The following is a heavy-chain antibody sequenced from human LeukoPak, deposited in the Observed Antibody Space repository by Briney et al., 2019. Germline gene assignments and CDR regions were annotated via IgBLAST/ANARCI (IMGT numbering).Heavy chain of an antibody. CDR2: INPNSGGT. CDR3: ARDSVVATIHYYYGMDV. J-gene: IGHJ6*02. CDR1: GYTFTGYY. Sequence: ASVKVSCKASGYTFTGYYMHRVRQAPGQGLEWMGWINPNSGGTNYAQKFQGWVTMTRDTSISTAYIELSRLRSDDTAVYYCARDSVVATIHYYYGMDVWGQGTTVTVSS. V-gene: IGHV1-2*04. D-gene: IGHD5-12*01.